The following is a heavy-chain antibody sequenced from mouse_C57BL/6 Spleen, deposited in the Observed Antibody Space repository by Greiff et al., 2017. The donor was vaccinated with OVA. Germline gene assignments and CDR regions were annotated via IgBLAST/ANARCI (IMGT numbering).Heavy chain of an antibody. J-gene: IGHJ2*01. CDR1: GYTFTDYY. V-gene: IGHV1-26*01. Sequence: VQLQQSGPELVKPGASVKISCKASGYTFTDYYMNWVKQSPGQSLEWIGDINPNNGGTSYNQKFKGKATLTVDKSSSTAYMELRSLTSEASAVYYCARRGYFDYWGQGTTLTVSS. CDR3: ARRGYFDY. CDR2: INPNNGGT.